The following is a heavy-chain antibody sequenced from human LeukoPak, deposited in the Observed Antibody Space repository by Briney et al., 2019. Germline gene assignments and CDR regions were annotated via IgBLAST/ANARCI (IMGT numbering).Heavy chain of an antibody. CDR2: IWYDGSNK. CDR1: GFTFSSYG. CDR3: ARAYSSGWYPSSF. D-gene: IGHD6-13*01. J-gene: IGHJ4*02. Sequence: GRSLRLSCAASGFTFSSYGMHWVRQAPGKGLEWVAVIWYDGSNKYYADSVKGRFTISRDNSKNTLYLQMNSLRAEDTAVYYWARAYSSGWYPSSFWGQGPLVTVSS. V-gene: IGHV3-33*01.